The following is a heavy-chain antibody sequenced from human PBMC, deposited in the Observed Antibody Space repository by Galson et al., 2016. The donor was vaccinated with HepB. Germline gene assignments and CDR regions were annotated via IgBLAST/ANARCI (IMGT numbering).Heavy chain of an antibody. Sequence: SLKLSCAASGFIFSNYAMLWVRQAPGKGPEWVAVISEDGSSRHYIASVEGRFTVSRDNSKNTFYLQMNSLRAEDRAVYYCAKAALVGPTYPLEFWGPGTLVTVSS. CDR1: GFIFSNYA. CDR3: AKAALVGPTYPLEF. D-gene: IGHD1-26*01. V-gene: IGHV3-30*04. J-gene: IGHJ4*02. CDR2: ISEDGSSR.